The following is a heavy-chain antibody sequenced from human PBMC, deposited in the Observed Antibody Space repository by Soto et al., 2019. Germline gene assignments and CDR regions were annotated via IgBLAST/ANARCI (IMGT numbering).Heavy chain of an antibody. Sequence: QVLLVQSGAEMKQPGSSESVSCKASGDSFTNYAFTWVRQAPGQGPEWLGGIILALGTPHYSQRFQGRLTITADESSSTVYMELGSLRLDDTAVYYCGRYCTNTKCRGGYYLDLWGQGTLLTVSS. J-gene: IGHJ5*02. V-gene: IGHV1-69*01. CDR1: GDSFTNYA. CDR2: IILALGTP. CDR3: GRYCTNTKCRGGYYLDL. D-gene: IGHD2-8*01.